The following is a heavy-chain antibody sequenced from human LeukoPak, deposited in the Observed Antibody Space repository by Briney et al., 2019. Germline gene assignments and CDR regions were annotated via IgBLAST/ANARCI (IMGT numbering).Heavy chain of an antibody. V-gene: IGHV3-74*01. CDR1: GFTFSSYW. Sequence: PGGSLRLSCAAPGFTFSSYWMHWVRQAPGKGLVWVSRINSDGSSTSYADSVKGRFTISRDNAKNTLYLQMNSLRAEDTAVYYCARDYYDSSGYYRNDDAFDIWGQGTMVTVSS. D-gene: IGHD3-22*01. CDR3: ARDYYDSSGYYRNDDAFDI. J-gene: IGHJ3*02. CDR2: INSDGSST.